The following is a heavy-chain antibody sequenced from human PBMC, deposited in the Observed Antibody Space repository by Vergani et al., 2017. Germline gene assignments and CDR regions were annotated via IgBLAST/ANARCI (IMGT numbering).Heavy chain of an antibody. CDR1: GYTFTSYG. CDR2: ISAYNGNT. V-gene: IGHV1-18*01. CDR3: ARELWLGAPGPTNGFDP. D-gene: IGHD3-10*01. Sequence: QVQLVQSGAEVKKPGASVKVSCKASGYTFTSYGISWVRQAPGQGLEWMGWISAYNGNTTYAQKLQGRVTMTTDTSTSTAYMELRSLRSDDPAVYYCARELWLGAPGPTNGFDPWGQGTLVTVSS. J-gene: IGHJ5*02.